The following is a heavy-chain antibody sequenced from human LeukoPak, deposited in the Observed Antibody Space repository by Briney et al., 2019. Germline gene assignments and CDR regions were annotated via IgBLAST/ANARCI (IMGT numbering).Heavy chain of an antibody. Sequence: GGSLRLSCAVSGFTFSSYEMNWVRQAPGKGLEWVSYISSRDNTIYYADSVKGRFIMSRDNAKNSLYLQMNSLRAEDTAIYYCAREDSSGWYGYDAFDIWGQGTMVTVSS. J-gene: IGHJ3*02. D-gene: IGHD6-19*01. CDR2: ISSRDNTI. CDR3: AREDSSGWYGYDAFDI. V-gene: IGHV3-48*03. CDR1: GFTFSSYE.